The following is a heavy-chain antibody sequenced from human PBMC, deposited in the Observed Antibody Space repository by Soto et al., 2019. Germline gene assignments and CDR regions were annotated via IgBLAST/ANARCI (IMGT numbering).Heavy chain of an antibody. CDR1: GVSISSGNW. D-gene: IGHD3-22*01. CDR2: IFRDGMT. V-gene: IGHV4-4*02. CDR3: VRLVYDRRLNYLYFDY. Sequence: QVQLQESGPGLVKPSGTVSLTCDVSGVSISSGNWWSWVRQPPGKGLEWIGEIFRDGMTTSYPSLRGRATSSVDTSKNRFSLRVTSANAADTAIYYCVRLVYDRRLNYLYFDYWGRGALVTVSS. J-gene: IGHJ4*02.